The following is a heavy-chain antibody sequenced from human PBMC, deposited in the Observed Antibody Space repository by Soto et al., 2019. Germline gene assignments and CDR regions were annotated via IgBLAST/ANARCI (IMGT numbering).Heavy chain of an antibody. J-gene: IGHJ6*02. CDR3: ARDADYGGSRGGMDV. D-gene: IGHD4-17*01. CDR1: GGSVNNANYF. Sequence: QVRLEESGPGLVKPSETLSLICSVSGGSVNNANYFWNWIRHHPENGLEWLGYIYYSGRTRYNPSFKTRATLSIYTSKNQFSLRLNSVTVADTAVYFCARDADYGGSRGGMDVWGRGTTVTVSS. V-gene: IGHV4-31*03. CDR2: IYYSGRT.